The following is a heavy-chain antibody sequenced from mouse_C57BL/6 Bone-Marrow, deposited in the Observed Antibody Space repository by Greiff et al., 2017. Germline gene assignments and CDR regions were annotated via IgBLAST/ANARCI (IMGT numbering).Heavy chain of an antibody. D-gene: IGHD1-1*01. CDR1: GYTFTSYW. CDR2: IDPSDSYT. Sequence: QVQLQQPGAELVMPGASVKLSCKASGYTFTSYWMHWVKQRPGQGLEWIGEIDPSDSYTNSNQKFKGKSTLTVDKSSSTAYMQLSSLTSEDSAVYYCARLLGWYFDVWGTGTTVTVSS. CDR3: ARLLGWYFDV. J-gene: IGHJ1*03. V-gene: IGHV1-69*01.